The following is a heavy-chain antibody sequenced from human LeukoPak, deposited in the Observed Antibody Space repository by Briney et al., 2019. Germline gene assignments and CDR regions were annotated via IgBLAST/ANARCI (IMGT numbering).Heavy chain of an antibody. V-gene: IGHV4-61*01. D-gene: IGHD3-10*01. J-gene: IGHJ5*02. CDR3: AREMVRGFDP. CDR2: IHYSGST. CDR1: GGSVSSGSYY. Sequence: SETLSLTCTVSGGSVSSGSYYWSWIRQPPGKGLEWIGYIHYSGSTNYNPSLKSRVTISVDTSKNQFSLKLSSVTAADTAVYYCAREMVRGFDPWGQGTLVTVSS.